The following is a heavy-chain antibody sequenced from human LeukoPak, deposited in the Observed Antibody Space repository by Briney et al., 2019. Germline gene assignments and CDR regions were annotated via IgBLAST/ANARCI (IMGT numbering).Heavy chain of an antibody. CDR1: RFTFSSYW. CDR2: IKQDGSEK. CDR3: ARVMVRGVIKPFDY. J-gene: IGHJ4*02. V-gene: IGHV3-7*01. D-gene: IGHD3-10*01. Sequence: GGSLRLSCAASRFTFSSYWMSWVRQAPGKGLEWVANIKQDGSEKYYVDSVKGRFTISRDNAKNSLYLQMNSLRAEDTAVYYCARVMVRGVIKPFDYWGQGTLVTVSS.